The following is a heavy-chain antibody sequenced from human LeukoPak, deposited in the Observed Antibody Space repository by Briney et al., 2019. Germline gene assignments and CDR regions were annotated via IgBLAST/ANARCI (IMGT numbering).Heavy chain of an antibody. V-gene: IGHV4-4*07. J-gene: IGHJ5*02. D-gene: IGHD3-22*01. Sequence: ETLSLTCTVSGGSISSYYWSWIRQPAGKGLEWTGRIYSSGSTNYSPSLKSRVTMSVDTSKNQFSLKLSSVTAADTAMYYCARDKFGHSSSGYLPASYNWFDPWGQGTLVTVSS. CDR1: GGSISSYY. CDR3: ARDKFGHSSSGYLPASYNWFDP. CDR2: IYSSGST.